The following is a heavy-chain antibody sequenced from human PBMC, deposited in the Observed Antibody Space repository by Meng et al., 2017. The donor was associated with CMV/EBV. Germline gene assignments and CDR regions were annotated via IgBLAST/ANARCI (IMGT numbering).Heavy chain of an antibody. Sequence: SVKVSCKASVGTFSSYAISWVRQAPGQGLEWMGGIIPIFGTANYAQKFQGRVTITTDESTSTAYMELSSLRSEDTAVYYCARGQSRIVVPAVSVDYYYGMDVWGQGTTVTVSS. CDR1: VGTFSSYA. CDR2: IIPIFGTA. J-gene: IGHJ6*02. V-gene: IGHV1-69*05. CDR3: ARGQSRIVVPAVSVDYYYGMDV. D-gene: IGHD2-2*01.